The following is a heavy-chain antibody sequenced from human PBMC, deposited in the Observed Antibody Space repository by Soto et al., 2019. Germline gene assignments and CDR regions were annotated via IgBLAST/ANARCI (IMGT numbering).Heavy chain of an antibody. J-gene: IGHJ4*02. Sequence: GGSLRLSCAASGFTFTSYAMSWVRQAPGKGLEWVSAISGSGGSTYCADSVKGRFTISRDNSKNTLYLQMNSLRAEDTAVYYCAKGRDGYNFLDYWGQGTLVTVSS. CDR3: AKGRDGYNFLDY. V-gene: IGHV3-23*01. CDR1: GFTFTSYA. D-gene: IGHD5-12*01. CDR2: ISGSGGST.